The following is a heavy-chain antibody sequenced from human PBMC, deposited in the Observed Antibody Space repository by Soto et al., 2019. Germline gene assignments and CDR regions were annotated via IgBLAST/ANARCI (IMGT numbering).Heavy chain of an antibody. D-gene: IGHD6-13*01. J-gene: IGHJ3*02. CDR3: ARDLYSTSWYVRAFDM. Sequence: ASVKVSCKASGYSFTSYAMHWVRQAPGQRLEWMGWINAGNGNTKYSQKFQGRVTMTRDTSTSTVFLELSSLRSGDPAVYFCARDLYSTSWYVRAFDMWGQGTMVTVSS. CDR2: INAGNGNT. V-gene: IGHV1-3*01. CDR1: GYSFTSYA.